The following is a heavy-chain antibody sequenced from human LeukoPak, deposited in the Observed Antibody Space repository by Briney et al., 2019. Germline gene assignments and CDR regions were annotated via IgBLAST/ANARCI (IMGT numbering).Heavy chain of an antibody. J-gene: IGHJ6*02. CDR1: GDSVSSNSAA. Sequence: SQTLSFTCAISGDSVSSNSAAWNWIRQSPSRGLEWLGRTYYRSKWYNDYAVSVKSRITINPDTSKNQFSLQLNSVTPEDTAVYYCARDIVATITRYYYYGMDVWGQGTTVTVSS. CDR2: TYYRSKWYN. D-gene: IGHD5-12*01. CDR3: ARDIVATITRYYYYGMDV. V-gene: IGHV6-1*01.